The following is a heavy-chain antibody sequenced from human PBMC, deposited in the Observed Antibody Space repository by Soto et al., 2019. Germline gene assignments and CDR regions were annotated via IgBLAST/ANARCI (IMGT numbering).Heavy chain of an antibody. Sequence: QLQLQESGPGLVKPSETLSLTCTVSGGSITRNNHYWGWIRQSPGKGLEWIGNILHSGNTNYKPSLKCRVTMSLETSKNQFSLKMNSVTAADTAVYYCARLGSSGWYQGSYFDYWGQGTLVTVSS. CDR1: GGSITRNNHY. CDR3: ARLGSSGWYQGSYFDY. CDR2: ILHSGNT. J-gene: IGHJ4*02. D-gene: IGHD6-19*01. V-gene: IGHV4-39*01.